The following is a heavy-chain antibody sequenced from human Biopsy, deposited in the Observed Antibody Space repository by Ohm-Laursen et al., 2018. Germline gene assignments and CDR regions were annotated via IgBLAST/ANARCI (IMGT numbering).Heavy chain of an antibody. CDR1: GESFNGYY. V-gene: IGHV4-34*01. J-gene: IGHJ4*02. Sequence: SDTLSLTCAVYGESFNGYYWSWIRQTSGKGLEWIGEINHSGRTNYNPSLKSRVTISVDTSKNQFSPKVGSVTAADTAVYYCARMPHFDYWGQEILVTVSS. D-gene: IGHD2-2*01. CDR3: ARMPHFDY. CDR2: INHSGRT.